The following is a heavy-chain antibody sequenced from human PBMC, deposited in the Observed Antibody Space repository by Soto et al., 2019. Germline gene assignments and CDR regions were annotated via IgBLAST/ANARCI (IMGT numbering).Heavy chain of an antibody. CDR1: GFTYTSHD. CDR3: VREPTARFYERGPFDC. J-gene: IGHJ4*02. V-gene: IGHV3-13*01. CDR2: IGATGDT. D-gene: IGHD2-21*02. Sequence: DVELVESGGGLVQTGGSLRLACAASGFTYTSHDLHWVRRATGRGLEWVSAIGATGDTHYADSVRGRVTISRENTFNTMYLQMRSLRAEDTAVYNFVREPTARFYERGPFDCWGQGARVTVSS.